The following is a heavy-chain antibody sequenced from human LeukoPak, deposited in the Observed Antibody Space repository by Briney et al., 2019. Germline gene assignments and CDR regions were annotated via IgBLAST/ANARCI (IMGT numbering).Heavy chain of an antibody. J-gene: IGHJ6*03. D-gene: IGHD3-10*01. CDR1: GYTFTSYY. V-gene: IGHV1-8*02. CDR2: MNPNSGNT. Sequence: GASVKVSCKASGYTFTSYYMHWVRQATGQGLEWMGWMNPNSGNTGYAQKFQGRVTMTRNTSISTAYMELSSLRSEDTAVYYCARGDGDGWSPLLAYYYYYYMDVWGKGTTVTVSS. CDR3: ARGDGDGWSPLLAYYYYYYMDV.